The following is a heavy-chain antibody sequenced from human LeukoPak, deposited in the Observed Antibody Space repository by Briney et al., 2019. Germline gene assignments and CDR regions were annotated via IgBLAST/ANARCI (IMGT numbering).Heavy chain of an antibody. CDR1: GFTFSSDW. CDR2: ISPNGNDK. CDR3: AISRYYAFDY. D-gene: IGHD3-22*01. J-gene: IGHJ4*02. Sequence: PGGSLRLSCAGSGFTFSSDWMTWVRQAPGKGLEWVANISPNGNDKHYLDSVKGRFTISRDNAKISLFLQMNSLRAEDTALYYCAISRYYAFDYWGQGSLVTVSS. V-gene: IGHV3-7*02.